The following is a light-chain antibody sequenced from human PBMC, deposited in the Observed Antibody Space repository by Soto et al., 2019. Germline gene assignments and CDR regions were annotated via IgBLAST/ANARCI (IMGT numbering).Light chain of an antibody. CDR2: DVT. CDR1: SSDVGGYNY. Sequence: QSALTQPRSVSGSPGQSVTVSCTGTSSDVGGYNYVSWYQQHPGKAPKLIISDVTNRPSGVPDRFSGSKSGNMASLTISGLQGEDEAEYYCCSYGGSYTLIFGGGTKVTVL. CDR3: CSYGGSYTLI. J-gene: IGLJ2*01. V-gene: IGLV2-11*01.